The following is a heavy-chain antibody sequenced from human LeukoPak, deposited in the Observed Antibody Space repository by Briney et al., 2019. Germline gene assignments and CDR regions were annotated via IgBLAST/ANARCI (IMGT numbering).Heavy chain of an antibody. CDR2: ISWKSNKI. J-gene: IGHJ4*02. CDR3: ARDFSNGYFRHFDF. V-gene: IGHV3-9*01. CDR1: GFTFEDHA. Sequence: GGSLRLSCVTSGFTFEDHAMHWVRHGAGKGLEWLAGISWKSNKIIYAECVRGRITISRDNGKNSVFVQMNSLGGEDTALYYCARDFSNGYFRHFDFSGRGTQVTVSS. D-gene: IGHD3-22*01.